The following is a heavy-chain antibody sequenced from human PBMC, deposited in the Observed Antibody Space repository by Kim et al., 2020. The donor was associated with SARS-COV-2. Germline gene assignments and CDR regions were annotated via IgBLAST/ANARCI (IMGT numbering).Heavy chain of an antibody. V-gene: IGHV3-23*01. CDR3: VKEASSGWDGYAY. D-gene: IGHD6-19*01. Sequence: YYTDSVKGRFTISRDNSKNTLFLQMNSLTVEDTAIYYCVKEASSGWDGYAYWGLGTLVAVSS. J-gene: IGHJ4*02.